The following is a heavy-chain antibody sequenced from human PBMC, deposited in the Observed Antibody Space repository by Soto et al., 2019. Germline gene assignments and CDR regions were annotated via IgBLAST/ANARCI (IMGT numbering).Heavy chain of an antibody. V-gene: IGHV1-2*04. CDR3: ARGAVVVVAATPYFVF. CDR1: GYTFTGYY. D-gene: IGHD2-15*01. CDR2: INPNSGGT. J-gene: IGHJ4*02. Sequence: QVQLVQSGAEMKKPGASVKVSCKASGYTFTGYYMHWVRQAPGQGLEWMGWINPNSGGTNYAQEFQGWFTMSRDTSISTAYMELSRLRSDDTAVYYCARGAVVVVAATPYFVFWGQGTLVTVSS.